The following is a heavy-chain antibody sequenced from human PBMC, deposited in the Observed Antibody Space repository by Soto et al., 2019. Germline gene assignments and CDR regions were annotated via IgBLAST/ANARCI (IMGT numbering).Heavy chain of an antibody. J-gene: IGHJ4*02. CDR3: AREMPGYCSSSACLPGY. CDR1: GHTFFSFG. Sequence: ASVKVSCKASGHTFFSFGISWVRQAPGQGLEWMGWISGYNGDTNYAQNLQGRVTMTRDTSTSTAYMELRSLRSDDTAMYYCAREMPGYCSSSACLPGYWGQGTLVTVSS. D-gene: IGHD2-2*03. V-gene: IGHV1-18*01. CDR2: ISGYNGDT.